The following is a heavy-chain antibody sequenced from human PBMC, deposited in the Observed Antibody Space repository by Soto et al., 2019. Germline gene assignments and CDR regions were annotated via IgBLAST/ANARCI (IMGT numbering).Heavy chain of an antibody. Sequence: GGTLRLSCAASGFTFSSYEMNWVRQAPGKGLEWVSYISSSGSTIYYADSVKGRFTISRDNAKNSLYLQMNSLRAEDTAVYYCAIYVLRKLVPADSSDIRDPGT. CDR1: GFTFSSYE. D-gene: IGHD1-26*01. J-gene: IGHJ3*02. CDR2: ISSSGSTI. V-gene: IGHV3-48*03. CDR3: AIYVLRKLVPADSSDI.